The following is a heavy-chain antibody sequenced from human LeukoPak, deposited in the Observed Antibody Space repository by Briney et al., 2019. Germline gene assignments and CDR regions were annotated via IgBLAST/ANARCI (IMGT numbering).Heavy chain of an antibody. D-gene: IGHD3-10*01. CDR3: ARGKPSYGSGTFYRPLEPNYMDV. CDR2: IDQSGST. CDR1: GYSISSGYY. V-gene: IGHV4-38-2*02. Sequence: PSETLSLTCTVSGYSISSGYYWGCIRQPPGKGLEWIGSIDQSGSTYYNPSLKSRVTISVDTSKNQFSLKLSSVTAADTAVYYCARGKPSYGSGTFYRPLEPNYMDVWGKGTTVTVSS. J-gene: IGHJ6*03.